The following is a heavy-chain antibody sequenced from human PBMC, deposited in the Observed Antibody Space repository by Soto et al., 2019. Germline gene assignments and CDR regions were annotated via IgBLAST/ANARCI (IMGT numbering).Heavy chain of an antibody. D-gene: IGHD3-16*01. J-gene: IGHJ4*02. CDR3: VRDGGQ. CDR2: INSDASTT. V-gene: IGHV3-74*03. CDR1: GFSFSSSW. Sequence: VQLVESGGGLGQPGGSLRLSCAASGFSFSSSWMHWVRQAPGKGLVWVSRINSDASTTTYADSVKGRFTISRDNAKNTLYLQMNSLRADDTAVYYCVRDGGQWGQGTLVTVSS.